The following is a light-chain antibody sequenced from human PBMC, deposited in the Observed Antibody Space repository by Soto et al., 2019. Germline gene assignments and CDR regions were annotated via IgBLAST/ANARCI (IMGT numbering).Light chain of an antibody. CDR1: QSISSW. CDR2: KAS. Sequence: DIQMTQSPSTLSASVGDRVTITCRASQSISSWLAWYQQKPGKAPKLLIYKASSLESGVPSRFICSGSGTEFPLTISSLQPDDFATYYCQQYNSYGTFGQGTKVEIK. V-gene: IGKV1-5*03. J-gene: IGKJ1*01. CDR3: QQYNSYGT.